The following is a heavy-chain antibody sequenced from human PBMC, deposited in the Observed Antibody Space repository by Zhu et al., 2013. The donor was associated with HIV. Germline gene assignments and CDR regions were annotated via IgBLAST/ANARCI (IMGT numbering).Heavy chain of an antibody. D-gene: IGHD6-19*01. CDR2: INPNSGGT. CDR3: ARDSTGWYSFDY. V-gene: IGHV1-2*02. Sequence: QVQLVQSGAEVKKPGSSVKVSCKASGYTFTDYYIHWVRQAPGQGLEWMGWINPNSGGTNYAQKFQGRVTMTRDTSISTAYMELTRLNSDDTAIYYCARDSTGWYSFDYWGQGTLVTVSS. J-gene: IGHJ4*02. CDR1: GYTFTDYY.